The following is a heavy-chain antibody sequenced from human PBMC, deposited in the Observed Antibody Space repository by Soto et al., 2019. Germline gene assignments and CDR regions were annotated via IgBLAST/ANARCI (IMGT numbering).Heavy chain of an antibody. CDR3: ARDYYYGMDV. CDR2: TYYRSEWYN. Sequence: SPTLSLTCDISGDSVSSDSAASNWIRQSPSRGLEWLGRTYYRSEWYNDYAVSMKSRIVITPDTSKNQFSLQLNSVTPEDTAVYFCARDYYYGMDVWGQGTTVTVSS. J-gene: IGHJ6*02. V-gene: IGHV6-1*01. CDR1: GDSVSSDSAA.